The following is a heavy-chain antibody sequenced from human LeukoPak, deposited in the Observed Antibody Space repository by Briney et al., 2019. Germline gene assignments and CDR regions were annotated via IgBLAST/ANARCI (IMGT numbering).Heavy chain of an antibody. Sequence: SETLSLTCTVSGGSICSYYWSWIRQPPGKGLEWIGYIYYSGSTNYNPSLKSRVTISVDTSKNQFSLKLSSVTAADTAVYYRARGLAAVMVKGYYFDYWGQGTLVTVSS. V-gene: IGHV4-59*01. D-gene: IGHD6-13*01. CDR1: GGSICSYY. J-gene: IGHJ4*02. CDR3: ARGLAAVMVKGYYFDY. CDR2: IYYSGST.